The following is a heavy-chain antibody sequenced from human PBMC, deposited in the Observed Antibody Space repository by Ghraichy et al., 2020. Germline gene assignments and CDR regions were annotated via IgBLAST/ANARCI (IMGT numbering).Heavy chain of an antibody. V-gene: IGHV4-34*01. CDR1: GGSFSGYY. Sequence: SETLSLTCAVYGGSFSGYYWSWIRQPPGKGLEWIGEINHSGSTNYNPSLKSRVTISVDTSKNQFSLKLSSVTAADTAVYYCARTEYDGEAAAGGYWGQGTLVTVSS. D-gene: IGHD6-13*01. CDR3: ARTEYDGEAAAGGY. J-gene: IGHJ4*02. CDR2: INHSGST.